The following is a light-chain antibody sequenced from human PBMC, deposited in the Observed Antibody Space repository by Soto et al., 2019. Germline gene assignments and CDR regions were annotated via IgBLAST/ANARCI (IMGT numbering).Light chain of an antibody. CDR3: QQRSNWPPLT. J-gene: IGKJ4*01. Sequence: EIVLTQSPATLSLSPWKRATLSCRASQSVSSYLAWYQQKPGQAPRLLTYAASNRAAGIPARFIGSGSGPDFTLTISSLEPENFEAYYCQQRSNWPPLTFGGGTKVEIK. CDR2: AAS. CDR1: QSVSSY. V-gene: IGKV3-11*01.